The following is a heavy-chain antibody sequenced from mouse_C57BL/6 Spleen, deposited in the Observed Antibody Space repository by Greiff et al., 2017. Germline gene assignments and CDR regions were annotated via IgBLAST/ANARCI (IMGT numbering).Heavy chain of an antibody. CDR2: IWTGGGT. CDR3: ARKKDDGYWAMED. Sequence: QVQLKESGPGLVAPSPSLSITCTVSGFSLTSYAISWVRQPPGKGLEWLGVIWTGGGTNYNSALKSRLSISKDNSKSQVFLKRNSLQTDDTARYCCARKKDDGYWAMEDWGQGTSVTVSS. CDR1: GFSLTSYA. D-gene: IGHD2-3*01. V-gene: IGHV2-9-1*01. J-gene: IGHJ4*01.